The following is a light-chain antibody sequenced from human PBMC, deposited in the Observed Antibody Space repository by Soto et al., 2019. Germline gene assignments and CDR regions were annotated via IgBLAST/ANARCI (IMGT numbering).Light chain of an antibody. J-gene: IGKJ1*01. CDR2: GAS. CDR3: QQYGTSPPWT. V-gene: IGKV3-20*01. CDR1: QSVSSNY. Sequence: EIVLTQSPGTLSLSPGERATLSCRASQSVSSNYLAWYQQKPGQAPRLLIYGASSRATGIPDRFSGGGSGTDFTLTISRLEPEDFAVFYFQQYGTSPPWTFGRGTKVEIK.